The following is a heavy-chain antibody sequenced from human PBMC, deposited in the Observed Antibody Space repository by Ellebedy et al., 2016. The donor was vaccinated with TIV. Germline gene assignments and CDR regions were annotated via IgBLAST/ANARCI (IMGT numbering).Heavy chain of an antibody. CDR1: GFAVSGNY. J-gene: IGHJ5*01. CDR3: ARSMAVSPFAAIDS. CDR2: IWFHGNDK. Sequence: GESLKISXAASGFAVSGNYMSWVRQAPGKGLEWLAVIWFHGNDKHYADSVKGRFTISRDNSKDTLYLQMNTLTAEDTALYYCARSMAVSPFAAIDSWGQGTLVIVSS. D-gene: IGHD5-24*01. V-gene: IGHV3-33*08.